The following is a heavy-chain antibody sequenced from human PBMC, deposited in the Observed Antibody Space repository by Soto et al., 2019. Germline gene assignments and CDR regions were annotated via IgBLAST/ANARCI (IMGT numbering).Heavy chain of an antibody. CDR3: ARDRLAAAGTWVSYYYYYRMDV. CDR2: IIPIFGTA. J-gene: IGHJ6*02. D-gene: IGHD6-13*01. V-gene: IGHV1-69*01. CDR1: GGTFSSYA. Sequence: QVQLVQSGAEVKKPGSSVKVSCKASGGTFSSYAISWVRQAPGQGLEWMGGIIPIFGTANYAQKFQGRVTNTADEATSTAYMELSSLRSEDTAVYYCARDRLAAAGTWVSYYYYYRMDVWGQGTTVTVSS.